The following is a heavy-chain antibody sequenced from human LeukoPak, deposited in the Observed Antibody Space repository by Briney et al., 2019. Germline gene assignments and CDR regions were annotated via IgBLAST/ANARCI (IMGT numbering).Heavy chain of an antibody. CDR3: AKDISYGIDY. J-gene: IGHJ4*02. V-gene: IGHV3-23*01. Sequence: GGSMRHSCAASGFAFSSYAMSWVRQTPGKGLEWVSAISGSGGSTYYADSVKGRFTISRDNSKNTLYLQMNSLRAEDTAVYYCAKDISYGIDYWGQGTLVTVSS. CDR2: ISGSGGST. CDR1: GFAFSSYA. D-gene: IGHD4-17*01.